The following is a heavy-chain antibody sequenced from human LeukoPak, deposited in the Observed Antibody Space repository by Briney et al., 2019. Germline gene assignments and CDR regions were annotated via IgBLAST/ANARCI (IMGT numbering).Heavy chain of an antibody. D-gene: IGHD2-15*01. Sequence: GGSLRLSCAAFGFTFSSYEMNWVRQAPGKGLEWVSYISSSGSTIYYADSVKGRFTISRDNAKNSLYLQMNSLRAEDTAVYYCARESVVAGQGLYGMDVWGQGTTVTVSS. CDR1: GFTFSSYE. CDR3: ARESVVAGQGLYGMDV. J-gene: IGHJ6*02. CDR2: ISSSGSTI. V-gene: IGHV3-48*03.